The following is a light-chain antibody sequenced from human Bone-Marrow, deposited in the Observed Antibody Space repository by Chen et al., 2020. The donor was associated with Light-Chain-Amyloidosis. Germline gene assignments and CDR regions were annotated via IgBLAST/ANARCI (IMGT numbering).Light chain of an antibody. Sequence: SYELTQPPSVSVSPGQTARITCSGDDLPTKYAYWYQQKPGQAPVLVIHRDTERPSGISERVSGSSSGTTATLTISGVQAEDEADYHCQSADSSGTYEVIFGRGTKLTVL. V-gene: IGLV3-25*03. J-gene: IGLJ2*01. CDR1: DLPTKY. CDR2: RDT. CDR3: QSADSSGTYEVI.